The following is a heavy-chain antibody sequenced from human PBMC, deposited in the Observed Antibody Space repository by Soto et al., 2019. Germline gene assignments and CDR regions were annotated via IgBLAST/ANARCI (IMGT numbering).Heavy chain of an antibody. D-gene: IGHD2-15*01. CDR3: AGTGFCSGGSCPLNSYYYYGMDV. CDR2: IIPIFGKA. CDR1: GGTFSSYA. V-gene: IGHV1-69*12. Sequence: QVQLVQSGAEVKKPGSSVKVSCKASGGTFSSYAISWVRQAPGQGLEWMGGIIPIFGKADYAQKFQGRVTITAAESTSSACMELSSLRSEDTDVYYYAGTGFCSGGSCPLNSYYYYGMDVWGQGTPVTVSS. J-gene: IGHJ6*02.